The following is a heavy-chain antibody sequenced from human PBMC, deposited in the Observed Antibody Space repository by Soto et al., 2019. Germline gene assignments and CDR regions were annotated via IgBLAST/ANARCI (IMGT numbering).Heavy chain of an antibody. CDR1: GYTFTGYY. D-gene: IGHD3-3*01. J-gene: IGHJ5*02. CDR2: INPNSGGT. CDR3: ARVVGYDFWSGYHNWFDP. V-gene: IGHV1-2*02. Sequence: GASVKVSCKASGYTFTGYYMHWVRQAPGQGLEWMGWINPNSGGTNYAQKFQGRVTMTRDTSISTAYMELSRLRSDDTAVYYCARVVGYDFWSGYHNWFDPWGHGTLVTVSS.